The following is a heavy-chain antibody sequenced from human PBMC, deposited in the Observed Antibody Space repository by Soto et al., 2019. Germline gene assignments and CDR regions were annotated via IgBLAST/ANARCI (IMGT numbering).Heavy chain of an antibody. V-gene: IGHV1-69*13. CDR2: IIPIFGTA. D-gene: IGHD4-17*01. CDR1: GGTFSSYA. Sequence: SSVKVSCKASGGTFSSYAISWVRQAPGQGLEWMGGIIPIFGTANYAQKFQGRVTITADESTSTAYMELSSLRSEDTAVYYCATGASTVTTNYDDYWGQGTLVTVSS. J-gene: IGHJ4*02. CDR3: ATGASTVTTNYDDY.